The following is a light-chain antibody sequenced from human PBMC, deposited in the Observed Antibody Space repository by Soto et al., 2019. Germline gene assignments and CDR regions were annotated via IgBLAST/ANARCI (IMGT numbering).Light chain of an antibody. J-gene: IGLJ2*01. CDR2: GNS. CDR1: SSNIGAGYD. CDR3: QSYDSSLSGVV. V-gene: IGLV1-40*01. Sequence: QAVLTQPPSVSGAPGQRVTLSCTGSSSNIGAGYDVHWYQQLPGTAPKVLIYGNSNRPSGVPDRFSGSKSGTSASLAITGLQAEDEADYYRQSYDSSLSGVVFGGGTKLTVL.